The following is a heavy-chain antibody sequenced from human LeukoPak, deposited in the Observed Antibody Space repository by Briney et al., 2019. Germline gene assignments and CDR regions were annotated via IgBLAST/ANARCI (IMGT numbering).Heavy chain of an antibody. D-gene: IGHD5-24*01. CDR1: GFTFSSYS. Sequence: GGSLRLSCAASGFTFSSYSMNLVRQAPGKGLEWVSSISSSSSYIYYADSVKGRFTISRDNAKNSLYLQMNSLRAEDTAVYYCARDRGGDGLFWDWYFDLWGRGTLVTVSS. J-gene: IGHJ2*01. CDR2: ISSSSSYI. V-gene: IGHV3-21*01. CDR3: ARDRGGDGLFWDWYFDL.